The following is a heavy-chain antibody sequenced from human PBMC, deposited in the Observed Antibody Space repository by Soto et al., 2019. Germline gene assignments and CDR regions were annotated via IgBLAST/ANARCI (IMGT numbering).Heavy chain of an antibody. CDR1: GGTVRGYD. D-gene: IGHD3-3*01. CDR2: IYSSGNT. V-gene: IGHV4-4*07. CDR3: ARGPRFSAWFDP. Sequence: PSGTLALTCVVSGGTVRGYDGTGIRQPAGKGLEWIGRIYSSGNTKYNPSLQSRVTMSLDTSNNQFSLRLTSVTAADTAVYYCARGPRFSAWFDPWGQGTLVTVSS. J-gene: IGHJ5*02.